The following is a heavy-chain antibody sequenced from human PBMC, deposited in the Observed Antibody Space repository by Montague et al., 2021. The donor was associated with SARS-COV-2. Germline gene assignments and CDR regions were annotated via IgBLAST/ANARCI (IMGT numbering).Heavy chain of an antibody. J-gene: IGHJ2*01. CDR3: AGNKGASAVTYFWYFDL. Sequence: SLRLSCAASGFTFGTYAMTWVRQLPGKGLEWASSMPGSASSSYYGDSMKGRFTIFRDNSKNTQYLQMNNLRGEDTALYFWAGNKGASAVTYFWYFDLWGQGTPVTVSS. V-gene: IGHV3-23*05. D-gene: IGHD4-17*01. CDR2: MPGSASSS. CDR1: GFTFGTYA.